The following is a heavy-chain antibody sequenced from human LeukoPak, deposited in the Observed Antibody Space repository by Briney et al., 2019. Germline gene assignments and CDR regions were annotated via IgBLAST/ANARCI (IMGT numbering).Heavy chain of an antibody. D-gene: IGHD3-10*01. CDR2: VHSSGST. Sequence: SETLSLTCTVSGASIGSFYWSWIRQPAGKGLEWIGRVHSSGSTNYIPSIKSRVTMSVDTSKNQFSLKLNTVTAADTAMYYCAREAVDYGSGSHDYWGQGILVTVSS. CDR1: GASIGSFY. CDR3: AREAVDYGSGSHDY. V-gene: IGHV4-4*07. J-gene: IGHJ4*02.